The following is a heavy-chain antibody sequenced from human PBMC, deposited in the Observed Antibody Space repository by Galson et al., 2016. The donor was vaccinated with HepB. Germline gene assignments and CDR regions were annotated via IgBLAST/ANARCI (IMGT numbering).Heavy chain of an antibody. Sequence: SLRLSCAASGFAFSSHWMHWVRQDLGKGLVWVARINSDGTISNSEYSVTGRFTISRDNAKNTLYLQMNSLRAEDTAVYFCVRDHSVVPTTAYNWFDPWGRGTLVTVSS. V-gene: IGHV3-74*01. J-gene: IGHJ5*02. CDR3: VRDHSVVPTTAYNWFDP. D-gene: IGHD4-23*01. CDR1: GFAFSSHW. CDR2: INSDGTIS.